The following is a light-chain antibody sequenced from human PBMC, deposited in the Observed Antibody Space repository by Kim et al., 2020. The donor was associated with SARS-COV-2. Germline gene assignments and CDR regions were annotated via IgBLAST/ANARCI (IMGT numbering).Light chain of an antibody. Sequence: QSALTQPASVSGSPGQSITISCTGTSSLVGDYNYVSWYQQHPDKAPKLIIYDVSDRPSGVSTHFSGSKSGNTASLTISGLQAADEAVYYCTSYTGADTVVFGGGTKLTVL. V-gene: IGLV2-14*03. CDR3: TSYTGADTVV. CDR2: DVS. J-gene: IGLJ2*01. CDR1: SSLVGDYNY.